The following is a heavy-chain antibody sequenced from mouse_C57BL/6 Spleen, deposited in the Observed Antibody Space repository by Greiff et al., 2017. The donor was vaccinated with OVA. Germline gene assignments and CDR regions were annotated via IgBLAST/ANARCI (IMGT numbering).Heavy chain of an antibody. Sequence: QVQLQQPGAELVKPGASVKLSCKASGYTFTSYWMHWVKQRPGQGLEWIGMINPNSGSTNYNEKFKSKATLTVDKSSSTAYMQLSSLTSEDSAVYYCARWGLDWYFDVWGTGTTVTVSS. CDR2: INPNSGST. CDR3: ARWGLDWYFDV. J-gene: IGHJ1*03. CDR1: GYTFTSYW. V-gene: IGHV1-64*01.